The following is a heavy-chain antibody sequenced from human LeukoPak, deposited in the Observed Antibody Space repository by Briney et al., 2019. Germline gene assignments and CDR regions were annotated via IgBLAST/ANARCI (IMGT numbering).Heavy chain of an antibody. D-gene: IGHD6-13*01. Sequence: PRGSLRLSCAASGFSFKDYYFSWIRQAPGKGLEWVSFINVNGAAMYYADSVKGRFTISRDNAKNSIYLEMNSLRAEDTAVYYCARGPRILAAGSYYFDYWGQGSLVTVSS. CDR2: INVNGAAM. CDR1: GFSFKDYY. CDR3: ARGPRILAAGSYYFDY. V-gene: IGHV3-11*01. J-gene: IGHJ4*02.